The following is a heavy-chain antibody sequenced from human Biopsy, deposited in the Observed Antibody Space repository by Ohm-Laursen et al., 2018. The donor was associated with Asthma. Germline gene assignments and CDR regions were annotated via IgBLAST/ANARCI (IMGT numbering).Heavy chain of an antibody. D-gene: IGHD1-26*01. CDR2: ISFDGTNR. CDR3: AKEVFPGWELRRGPDS. Sequence: SLRLSCSAFGFTFSNYGMHWVRQAPGKGLDWVAVISFDGTNRNYTDSVKGRFTISRDNSRNTLHLEMNSLRAEDTAVYFCAKEVFPGWELRRGPDSWGQGTLVTVSS. CDR1: GFTFSNYG. J-gene: IGHJ4*02. V-gene: IGHV3-30*18.